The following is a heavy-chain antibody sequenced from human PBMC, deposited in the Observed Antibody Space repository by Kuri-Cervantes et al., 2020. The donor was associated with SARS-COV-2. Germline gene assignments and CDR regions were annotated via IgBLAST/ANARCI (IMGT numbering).Heavy chain of an antibody. CDR3: ARQITYCSRTSCYTPAPFDI. CDR2: IYYSGST. Sequence: GSLRLSCTVSGGSVSDSSYYWGWIRQPPGKGLEWIGSIYYSGSTYHNPSLESRVTISVDTSKNQFSLKLSSVTAADTAVYYCARQITYCSRTSCYTPAPFDIWGQGTMVTVSS. D-gene: IGHD2-2*02. J-gene: IGHJ3*02. V-gene: IGHV4-39*01. CDR1: GGSVSDSSYY.